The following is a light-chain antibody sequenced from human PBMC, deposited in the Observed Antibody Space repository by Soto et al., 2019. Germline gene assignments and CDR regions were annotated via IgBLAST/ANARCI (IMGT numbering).Light chain of an antibody. Sequence: VMTQSPSTLSVSPGEGATLSCRASQNLRSSLAWYQQKPGQAPRLLIYGASTRATGIPARFSGSGSGTEFTLTISSLQSEDFAVYFCQQYNIWPQTFGQGTKV. CDR1: QNLRSS. CDR3: QQYNIWPQT. J-gene: IGKJ1*01. V-gene: IGKV3-15*01. CDR2: GAS.